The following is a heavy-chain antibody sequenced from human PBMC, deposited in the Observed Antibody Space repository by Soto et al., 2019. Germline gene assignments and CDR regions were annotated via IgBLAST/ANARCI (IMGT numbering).Heavy chain of an antibody. CDR1: GYTFTSYY. CDR2: INPSGGST. Sequence: QVQLVQSGAEVKKPGASVKVSCKASGYTFTSYYMHWVRQAPGQGLEWMGIINPSGGSTSYAQKFQGRVTMTRDRSTSTVYMELSSLRSEDTAVYYCARATSTTVTTGPLDYWGQGTLVTVSS. D-gene: IGHD4-17*01. J-gene: IGHJ4*02. CDR3: ARATSTTVTTGPLDY. V-gene: IGHV1-46*01.